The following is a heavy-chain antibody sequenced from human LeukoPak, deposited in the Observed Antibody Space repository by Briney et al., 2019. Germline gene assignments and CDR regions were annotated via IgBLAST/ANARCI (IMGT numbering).Heavy chain of an antibody. J-gene: IGHJ5*02. V-gene: IGHV3-30-3*01. CDR2: ISYDGSNK. CDR1: GFTFSSYA. CDR3: ARNGIYQLHWVWFDP. D-gene: IGHD2-2*01. Sequence: TGGSLRLSCAAFGFTFSSYAMHWVRQAPGKGLEWVAVISYDGSNKYYADSVKGRFTISRDNSKNTLYLQMNSLRAEDTAVYYCARNGIYQLHWVWFDPWGQGTLVTVSS.